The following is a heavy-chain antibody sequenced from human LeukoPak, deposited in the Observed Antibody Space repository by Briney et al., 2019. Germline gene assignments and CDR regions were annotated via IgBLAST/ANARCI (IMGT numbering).Heavy chain of an antibody. J-gene: IGHJ4*02. CDR1: GFRFSSYA. V-gene: IGHV3-23*01. CDR3: AKDERNWNYNLASQTYD. Sequence: GGSLRLSCAASGFRFSSYAMSWVRQAPGKGLEWVSAVSGSGVSTYYADSVKGRFTVSRDNSKNTLYLQMSSLRAEDTAVYYCAKDERNWNYNLASQTYDWGQGTLVTVSS. D-gene: IGHD1-7*01. CDR2: VSGSGVST.